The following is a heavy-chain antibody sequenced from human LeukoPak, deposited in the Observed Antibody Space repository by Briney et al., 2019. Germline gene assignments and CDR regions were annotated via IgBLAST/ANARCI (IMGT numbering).Heavy chain of an antibody. CDR1: GYTFTSYG. J-gene: IGHJ4*02. V-gene: IGHV1-18*01. CDR3: ARALRLKMATNRPSPFDY. CDR2: ISVYIGNT. Sequence: GASVKVSCKASGYTFTSYGISWVRQAPGQGLEWMGGISVYIGNTNYAQKPQGRVTMTTDTSTSTAYMELRSLRSDDTAVYYCARALRLKMATNRPSPFDYWGQGTLVTVSS. D-gene: IGHD5-24*01.